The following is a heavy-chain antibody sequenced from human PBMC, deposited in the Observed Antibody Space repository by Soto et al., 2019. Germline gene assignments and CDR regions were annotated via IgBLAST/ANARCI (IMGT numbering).Heavy chain of an antibody. CDR3: AKGGVIATFGGVVVPYYFDS. J-gene: IGHJ4*02. V-gene: IGHV3-23*01. CDR2: IGVNEGAT. CDR1: GVIFRNNC. Sequence: AETLTLSCAVYGVIFRNNCVSWVRQAPGKGLEWVGSIGVNEGATYYADSVKARFTISRDNSKDTLYLQMNNLRTDDTALYYCAKGGVIATFGGVVVPYYFDSWGQGTPVTVSS. D-gene: IGHD3-16*02.